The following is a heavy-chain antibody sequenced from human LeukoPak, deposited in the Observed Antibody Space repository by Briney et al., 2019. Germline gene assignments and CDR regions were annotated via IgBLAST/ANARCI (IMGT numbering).Heavy chain of an antibody. CDR3: ARCSSSSCYSNGMDV. V-gene: IGHV3-20*01. Sequence: PGGSLRLSCAASGSTFEDYAMTWVRQAPGRGLEWISGINGNGGRTGYADTVKGRFTISRDNAKNSLYLQMNSLRVEDTALYHCARCSSSSCYSNGMDVWGQGTTVTVSS. J-gene: IGHJ6*02. CDR2: INGNGGRT. CDR1: GSTFEDYA. D-gene: IGHD2-2*01.